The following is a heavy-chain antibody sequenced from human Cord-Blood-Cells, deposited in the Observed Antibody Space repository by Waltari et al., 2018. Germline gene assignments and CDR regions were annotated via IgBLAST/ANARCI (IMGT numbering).Heavy chain of an antibody. CDR2: ISGSGGST. Sequence: EVPLLESGGGLVQPGGFLSLSCAASGCTFRRYAISWVRQAPGKGLEWVPAISGSGGSTYYADSVKGRFTISRDNSKNTLYLQMNSLRAEDTAVYYCAASPGDYWFDPWGQGTLVTVSS. J-gene: IGHJ5*02. D-gene: IGHD2-21*02. CDR3: AASPGDYWFDP. CDR1: GCTFRRYA. V-gene: IGHV3-23*01.